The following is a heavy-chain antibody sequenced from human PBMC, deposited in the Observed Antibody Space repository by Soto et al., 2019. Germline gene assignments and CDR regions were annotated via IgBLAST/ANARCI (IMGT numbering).Heavy chain of an antibody. CDR3: ASRSSGLYFQH. CDR1: GFTFSSYS. D-gene: IGHD3-22*01. Sequence: EVQLVESGGGLVKPGGSLRLSCAASGFTFSSYSMNWVRQAPGKGLEWVSSISSSSSYIYYADSVKGRFTISRDNAKNSLYLKMNSLRAEDTAVYYCASRSSGLYFQHWGQGTLVTVSS. CDR2: ISSSSSYI. J-gene: IGHJ1*01. V-gene: IGHV3-21*01.